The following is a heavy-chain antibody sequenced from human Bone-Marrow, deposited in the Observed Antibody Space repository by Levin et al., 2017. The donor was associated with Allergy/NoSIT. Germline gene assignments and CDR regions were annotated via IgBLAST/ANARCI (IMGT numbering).Heavy chain of an antibody. D-gene: IGHD2-21*01. J-gene: IGHJ3*01. CDR2: LDPEDGET. CDR1: GYTLTDSY. Sequence: GESLKISCKVSGYTLTDSYIHWVRQAPGKGLEWVGGLDPEDGETTYAQKFQGRVTMTADTSIQTAYMEVSSLTSDDTAVYFCATDDTISVDSFHFWGQGTMVTVSS. V-gene: IGHV1-24*01. CDR3: ATDDTISVDSFHF.